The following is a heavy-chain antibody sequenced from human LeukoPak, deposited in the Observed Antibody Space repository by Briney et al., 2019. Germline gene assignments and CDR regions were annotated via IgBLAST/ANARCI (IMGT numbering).Heavy chain of an antibody. CDR1: GYTFTGYY. Sequence: GASVKVSCKASGYTFTGYYMHWVRQAPGQGLEWMGWINPNSGGTNYAQKFQGRVTMTRDTSINTAYKELSRLRSDDTAVYYCARGGGYSSSSSFDYWGQGTLVTVSS. CDR2: INPNSGGT. J-gene: IGHJ4*02. CDR3: ARGGGYSSSSSFDY. D-gene: IGHD6-13*01. V-gene: IGHV1-2*02.